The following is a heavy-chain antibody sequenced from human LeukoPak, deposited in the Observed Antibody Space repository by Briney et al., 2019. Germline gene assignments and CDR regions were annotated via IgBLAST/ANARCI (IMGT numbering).Heavy chain of an antibody. Sequence: GGSLRLSCAASGFTFSSYGMSWVRQAPGKGLEWVSAISGSGGSTYYADSVKGRFTISRDNSKNTLYLQMNSLRAEDTAVYYRAKGVSMIVVDFDYWGQGTLVTVSS. CDR2: ISGSGGST. D-gene: IGHD3-22*01. J-gene: IGHJ4*02. V-gene: IGHV3-23*01. CDR1: GFTFSSYG. CDR3: AKGVSMIVVDFDY.